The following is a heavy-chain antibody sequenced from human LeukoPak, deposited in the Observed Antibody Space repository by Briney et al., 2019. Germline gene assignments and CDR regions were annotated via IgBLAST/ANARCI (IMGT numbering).Heavy chain of an antibody. J-gene: IGHJ4*02. Sequence: ASVKVSCTAAVNTFTGYYMHWVRQAPGQGLEGMGWINPNSGGTNYAQKFQGRVTMTRDTSISSAYMELSRLRSDDTAVYYCARRPQYCRGGACYDWGQGTLVTVSS. CDR2: INPNSGGT. CDR3: ARRPQYCRGGACYD. V-gene: IGHV1-2*02. D-gene: IGHD2-15*01. CDR1: VNTFTGYY.